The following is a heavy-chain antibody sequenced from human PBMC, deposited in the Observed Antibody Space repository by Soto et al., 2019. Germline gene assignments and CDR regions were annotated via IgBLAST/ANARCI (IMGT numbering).Heavy chain of an antibody. CDR1: GGTFSSYA. D-gene: IGHD4-17*01. CDR3: AREAPATVVNPVGYYFDY. Sequence: SVKVSCKASGGTFSSYAISWVRQAPGQGLEWMGGIIPIFGTANYAQKFQGRVTITADESTSTAYMELSSLRSEDTAVYYCAREAPATVVNPVGYYFDYWGQGTLVTVSS. J-gene: IGHJ4*02. V-gene: IGHV1-69*13. CDR2: IIPIFGTA.